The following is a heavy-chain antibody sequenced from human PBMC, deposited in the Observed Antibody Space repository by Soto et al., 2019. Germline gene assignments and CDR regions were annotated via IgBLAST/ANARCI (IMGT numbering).Heavy chain of an antibody. Sequence: GGSLRLSCAASGFTFSSDCMHWVRQAPGKGLEWVAVISYDGSNKYYADSVKGRFTISRDNSKNTLYLQMNSLRAEDTAVYYCAKGHYVDTAMVFYYYYGMDVWGQGTTVTVSS. CDR3: AKGHYVDTAMVFYYYYGMDV. CDR2: ISYDGSNK. V-gene: IGHV3-30*18. D-gene: IGHD5-18*01. CDR1: GFTFSSDC. J-gene: IGHJ6*02.